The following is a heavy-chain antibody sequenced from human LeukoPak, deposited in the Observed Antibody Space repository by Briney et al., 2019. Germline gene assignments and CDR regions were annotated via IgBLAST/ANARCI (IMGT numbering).Heavy chain of an antibody. D-gene: IGHD3-22*01. CDR3: ARGPVVYYYGSGGYYYFVY. CDR1: GGSFSGYY. Sequence: PETPSLTCTVYGGSFSGYYWSWIRQPPGKGLEWIGEINHGGTTNYNPSLKSRVTISVDTSRNQFSLRLSSVTAADTAVYYCARGPVVYYYGSGGYYYFVYWGLGTLVTVSS. J-gene: IGHJ4*02. CDR2: INHGGTT. V-gene: IGHV4-34*01.